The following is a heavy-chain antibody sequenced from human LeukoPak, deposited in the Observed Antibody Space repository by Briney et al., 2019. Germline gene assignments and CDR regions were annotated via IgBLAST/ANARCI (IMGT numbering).Heavy chain of an antibody. CDR1: GASVSGNH. J-gene: IGHJ4*02. Sequence: SETLSLTCAVSGASVSGNHWSWIRQSPEKGLEWIGHIFHDGVTDYNPSLKGRVTILPDTSKNQFSLRLTSVTAADTAAYYCARFSRWLPFEYWGQGTLVTVSS. V-gene: IGHV4-59*02. CDR3: ARFSRWLPFEY. CDR2: IFHDGVT. D-gene: IGHD5-12*01.